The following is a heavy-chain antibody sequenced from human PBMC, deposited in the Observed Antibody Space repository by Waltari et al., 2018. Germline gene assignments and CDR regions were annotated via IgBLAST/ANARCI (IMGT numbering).Heavy chain of an antibody. J-gene: IGHJ4*02. CDR2: ISVDNGHT. CDR1: GYTFTTYG. CDR3: ARVGGNRYYYDGRGFVYYFDY. V-gene: IGHV1-18*01. Sequence: QVQLLQSGAEVKKPGASVKVSWKASGYTFTTYGITWVRQAPGQGLEWMGWISVDNGHTSFAQKLQDRVTMTTDTPTSTAYMELRSPTSDDTAVYYCARVGGNRYYYDGRGFVYYFDYWGQGTLVTVSS. D-gene: IGHD3-22*01.